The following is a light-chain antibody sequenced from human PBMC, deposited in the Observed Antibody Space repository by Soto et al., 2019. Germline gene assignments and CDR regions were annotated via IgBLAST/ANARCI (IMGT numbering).Light chain of an antibody. CDR3: QQYNNWPPWT. Sequence: EIVMTPSPATLSVSPGERSTLSCRASQSVSSNLAWYQQKPGQAPRLLIYGASTRATGIPARFSGSGSGTEFTLTIRSLQSEDFAVYYCQQYNNWPPWTFGQGTRLEIK. V-gene: IGKV3-15*01. CDR2: GAS. J-gene: IGKJ5*01. CDR1: QSVSSN.